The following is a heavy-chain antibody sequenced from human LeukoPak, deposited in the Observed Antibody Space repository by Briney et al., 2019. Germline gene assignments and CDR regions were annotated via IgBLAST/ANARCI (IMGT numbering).Heavy chain of an antibody. CDR3: ARATGYSGYDSPKL. CDR1: GFSFGRYG. CDR2: IWYDGSNK. D-gene: IGHD5-12*01. V-gene: IGHV3-33*08. J-gene: IGHJ3*01. Sequence: PGGSLRLSCAASGFSFGRYGMHWVRQAPGKGLEWVAVIWYDGSNKYYADSVKGRFTISRDNSKNTLYLQMNSLRAEDTAVYYCARATGYSGYDSPKLWGQGTMVTVSS.